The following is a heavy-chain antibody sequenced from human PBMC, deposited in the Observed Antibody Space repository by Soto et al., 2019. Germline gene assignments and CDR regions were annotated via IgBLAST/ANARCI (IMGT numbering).Heavy chain of an antibody. CDR3: ARRATSSLELVPHDDFQH. D-gene: IGHD6-13*01. J-gene: IGHJ1*01. CDR1: GYTFTSYA. CDR2: INAGNGNT. Sequence: ASVKVSCKASGYTFTSYAMHWVRQAPGQRLEWMGWINAGNGNTKYSQKFQGRVTITRDTSASTAYMELSSLRSEDTAVYYCARRATSSLELVPHDDFQHWGQGILVTVSS. V-gene: IGHV1-3*01.